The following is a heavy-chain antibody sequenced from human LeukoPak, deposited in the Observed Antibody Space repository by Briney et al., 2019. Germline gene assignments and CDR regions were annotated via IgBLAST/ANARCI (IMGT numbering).Heavy chain of an antibody. D-gene: IGHD2-15*01. CDR2: IKSKTDSGTT. J-gene: IGHJ4*02. Sequence: GGSLRLSCAASGFTFSNAWMSWVRQAPGKGLEWVGRIKSKTDSGTTDYAAPVKGRFTISRDDSKNTLYLQMNSLKTEDTAVYYCTTQRTYCSGGSCIDYWGQGTLVTVSS. CDR1: GFTFSNAW. V-gene: IGHV3-15*01. CDR3: TTQRTYCSGGSCIDY.